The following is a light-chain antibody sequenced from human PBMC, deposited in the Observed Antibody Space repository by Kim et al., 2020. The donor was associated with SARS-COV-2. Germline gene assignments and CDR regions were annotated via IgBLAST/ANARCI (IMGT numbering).Light chain of an antibody. CDR3: QQYNSYPLT. V-gene: IGKV1-5*03. Sequence: DIQMTQSPSTLSASVGDRVTISCRASQSISSWLARYQQKPGKAPNLLIYESSSLESGVPSRFSGSGSGTEFTLTISSLQPDDFATYYCQQYNSYPLTFGGGTKVEIK. CDR2: ESS. J-gene: IGKJ4*01. CDR1: QSISSW.